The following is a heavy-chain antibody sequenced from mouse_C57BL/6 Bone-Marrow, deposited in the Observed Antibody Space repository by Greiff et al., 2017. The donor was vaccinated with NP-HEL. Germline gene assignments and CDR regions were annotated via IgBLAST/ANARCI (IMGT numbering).Heavy chain of an antibody. V-gene: IGHV1-55*01. CDR3: AREGGYYYCAWFAY. D-gene: IGHD1-1*01. CDR1: GYTFTSSW. Sequence: QVQLKQPGAELVKPGASVKMSCKASGYTFTSSWITWVKQRPGQGLEWIGDIYPGSGSTNYNEKFKSKATLTVDTSSSPAYMQLSSLTSEDSAVYYCAREGGYYYCAWFAYWGQGTLVTVSA. J-gene: IGHJ3*01. CDR2: IYPGSGST.